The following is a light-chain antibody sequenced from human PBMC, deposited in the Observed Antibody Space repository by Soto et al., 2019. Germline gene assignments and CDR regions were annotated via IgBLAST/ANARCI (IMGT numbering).Light chain of an antibody. Sequence: DIQMTQSPSTLSGSVGDRVTITCRASQTISSWLAWYQQKPGKAPKLLIYKASSLESGVPSRFSSSRSGTDFTLTISSLQPDDSATYYCQQYKSYSTFGQGTKVDIK. J-gene: IGKJ1*01. V-gene: IGKV1-5*03. CDR3: QQYKSYST. CDR1: QTISSW. CDR2: KAS.